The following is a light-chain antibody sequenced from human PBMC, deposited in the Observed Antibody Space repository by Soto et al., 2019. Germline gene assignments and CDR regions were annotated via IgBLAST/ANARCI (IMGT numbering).Light chain of an antibody. J-gene: IGKJ4*01. CDR2: GAS. CDR3: QQYGSSPPLT. V-gene: IGKV3-20*01. CDR1: QSVSSSY. Sequence: EIVLTQSPGTLSLSPGERATLSCRASQSVSSSYLAWYQQKPGQAPRILIYGASSRATVIPDRFSGSGSGTDFTITISRLEPEDFAVYYCQQYGSSPPLTFGGGTKVEIK.